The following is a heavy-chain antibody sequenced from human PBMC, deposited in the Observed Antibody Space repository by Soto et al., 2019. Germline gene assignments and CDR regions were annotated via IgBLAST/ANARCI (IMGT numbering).Heavy chain of an antibody. CDR3: ATLSTQFDR. J-gene: IGHJ5*02. CDR2: SRGSGNSI. CDR1: GFTFSEYY. D-gene: IGHD1-1*01. Sequence: QVLLVESGGGLVKPGGSLRLSCAASGFTFSEYYMSWIRQAPGMGLEWVSYSRGSGNSIYYADSVKGRFTTSRDNAKNSQYLQMNSLRVEDTSVYYCATLSTQFDRWCQGNLVTVSS. V-gene: IGHV3-11*04.